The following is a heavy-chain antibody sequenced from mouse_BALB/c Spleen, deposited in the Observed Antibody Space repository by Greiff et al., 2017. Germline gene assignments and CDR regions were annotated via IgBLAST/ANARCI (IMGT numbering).Heavy chain of an antibody. CDR1: GYSFTSYY. CDR3: GFYYLDY. D-gene: IGHD1-1*01. V-gene: IGHV1S135*01. J-gene: IGHJ2*01. Sequence: QLQESGPELMKPGASVKISCKASGYSFTSYYMHWVKQSHGKSLEWIGYIDPFNGGTSYNQKFKGKATLTVDKSSSTAYMHLSSLTSEDSAVYYCGFYYLDYWGQGTTLTVSS. CDR2: IDPFNGGT.